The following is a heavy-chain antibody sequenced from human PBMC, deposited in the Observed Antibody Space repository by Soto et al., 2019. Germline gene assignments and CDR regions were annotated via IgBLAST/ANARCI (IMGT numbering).Heavy chain of an antibody. Sequence: SETLSLTCTVSGGSISSYYWSWIRQPPGKGLEWIGYIYYSGSTNYNPSLKSRVTISVDTSKNQFSLKLSSVTAADTAVYYCARDPSFLGIGGMDVWGKGTTVTVSS. CDR3: ARDPSFLGIGGMDV. J-gene: IGHJ6*03. D-gene: IGHD1-26*01. CDR1: GGSISSYY. V-gene: IGHV4-59*01. CDR2: IYYSGST.